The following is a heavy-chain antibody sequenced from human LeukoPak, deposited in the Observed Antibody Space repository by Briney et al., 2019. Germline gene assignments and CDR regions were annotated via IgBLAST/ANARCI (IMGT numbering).Heavy chain of an antibody. Sequence: GGSLRLSCAASGFTVSNFWMHWVRQAPGQGLVWVSRINSDGTSTNYADSVKGRFAISRDNAKNSLYLQMNSLRVEDTAVYYCVRDGVRGSYDHTHFDYWGPGTVVTVSS. V-gene: IGHV3-74*01. CDR3: VRDGVRGSYDHTHFDY. CDR2: INSDGTST. CDR1: GFTVSNFW. J-gene: IGHJ4*02. D-gene: IGHD3-22*01.